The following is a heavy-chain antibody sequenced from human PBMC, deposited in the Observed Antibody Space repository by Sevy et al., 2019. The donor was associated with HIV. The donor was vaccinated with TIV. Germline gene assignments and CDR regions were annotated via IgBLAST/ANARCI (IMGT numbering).Heavy chain of an antibody. CDR1: GFTVSNNY. J-gene: IGHJ4*02. D-gene: IGHD5-12*01. CDR2: IYSAGST. V-gene: IGHV3-66*01. CDR3: AKEDWSGYGQFDY. Sequence: GGSLRLSCAASGFTVSNNYVSWVRQAPGKGLEWVSLIYSAGSTYYADSVKGSFTISSDISKNTLYLQMNSLRADDTAVYYCAKEDWSGYGQFDYWGQGTLVTVSS.